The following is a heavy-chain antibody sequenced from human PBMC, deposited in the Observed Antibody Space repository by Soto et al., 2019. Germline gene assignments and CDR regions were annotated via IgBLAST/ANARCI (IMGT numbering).Heavy chain of an antibody. Sequence: LRLSCAASGFTFSSYAMSWVRQAPGEGLEWVSAISGSGGSTYYADSVKGRFTISRDNSKNTLYLQMNSLRAEDTAVYYCASAQYYFDYWGQGTLVTVSS. CDR1: GFTFSSYA. CDR2: ISGSGGST. CDR3: ASAQYYFDY. J-gene: IGHJ4*02. V-gene: IGHV3-23*01.